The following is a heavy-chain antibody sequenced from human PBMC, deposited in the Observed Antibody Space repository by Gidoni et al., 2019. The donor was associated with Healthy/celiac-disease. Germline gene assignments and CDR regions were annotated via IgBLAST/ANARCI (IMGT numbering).Heavy chain of an antibody. CDR2: IYYSGST. CDR3: ARAGYYYDSNPHPYDAPGAKVPRSAPLDY. Sequence: QVQLQESGPGLVKPSQTLSLTCTVSGGSISSGGYYWSWIRQPPGKGLEWIGYIYYSGSTYYNPSLKSRVTISVDTSKNQFSLKLSSVTAADTAVYYCARAGYYYDSNPHPYDAPGAKVPRSAPLDYWGQGTLVTVSS. CDR1: GGSISSGGYY. D-gene: IGHD3-22*01. V-gene: IGHV4-31*03. J-gene: IGHJ4*02.